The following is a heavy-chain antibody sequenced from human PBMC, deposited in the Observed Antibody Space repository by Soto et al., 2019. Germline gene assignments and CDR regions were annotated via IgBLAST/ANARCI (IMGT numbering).Heavy chain of an antibody. CDR2: MSHSGGT. J-gene: IGHJ3*02. Sequence: QVQLQQWGAGLLKPSETLSLTCAVYGGSVSSGSYYWSWIRQPPGKGLEWIGEMSHSGGTHFNPSLKSRVTISVDTSKNQFSLKMSFVTAADTALYYCACVERGTATTVVDAFDIWGPGKMVTVSS. CDR1: GGSVSSGSYY. CDR3: ACVERGTATTVVDAFDI. D-gene: IGHD1-1*01. V-gene: IGHV4-34*01.